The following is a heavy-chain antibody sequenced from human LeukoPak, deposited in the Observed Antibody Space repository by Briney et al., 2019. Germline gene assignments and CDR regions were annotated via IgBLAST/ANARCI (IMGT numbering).Heavy chain of an antibody. D-gene: IGHD4-17*01. Sequence: GGSLRLSCAASGFTVSSKYMSWVRQAPGKGLEWVSVIYSGGSTYYADSVKGRFTISRDNSKNTLYLQMNSLRAEDMAVYYCAKGTMTTVTTWAFDIWGQGTMVTVSS. J-gene: IGHJ3*02. CDR2: IYSGGST. CDR3: AKGTMTTVTTWAFDI. CDR1: GFTVSSKY. V-gene: IGHV3-53*01.